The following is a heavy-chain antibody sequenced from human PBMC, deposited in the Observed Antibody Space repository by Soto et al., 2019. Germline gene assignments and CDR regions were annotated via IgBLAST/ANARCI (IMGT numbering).Heavy chain of an antibody. V-gene: IGHV3-11*06. CDR1: GFTFSDYY. D-gene: IGHD2-21*02. CDR2: ISSSSSYT. Sequence: GGSLRLSCAASGFTFSDYYMSWIRQAPGKGLEWVSYISSSSSYTNYADSVKGRFTISRDNAKNSLYLQMNSLRAEDTAVYYCARVMWVTPTQPGSYYFDYWGQGTLVTVSS. J-gene: IGHJ4*02. CDR3: ARVMWVTPTQPGSYYFDY.